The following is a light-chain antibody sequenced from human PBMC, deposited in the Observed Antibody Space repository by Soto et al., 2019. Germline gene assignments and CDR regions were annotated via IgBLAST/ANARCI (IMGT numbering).Light chain of an antibody. J-gene: IGLJ1*01. CDR3: AAWDDSLNAL. V-gene: IGLV1-40*01. Sequence: QSVLTQPPSVSGAPGQRVTISCTGSSSNIGADYDIHWYQHLPGTAPKLLIYANINRPSGVPDRFSGSKSGTSASLAITELQAEDEADYYCAAWDDSLNALFGTGTKVTVL. CDR2: ANI. CDR1: SSNIGADYD.